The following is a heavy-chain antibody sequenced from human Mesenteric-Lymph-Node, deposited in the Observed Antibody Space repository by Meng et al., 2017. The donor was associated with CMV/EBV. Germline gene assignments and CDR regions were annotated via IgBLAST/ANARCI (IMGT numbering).Heavy chain of an antibody. V-gene: IGHV3-74*01. CDR3: ARVSFSGASPDY. D-gene: IGHD6-25*01. Sequence: GESLKISCAASGFTFSNYWMHWVRQAPGKGLVWVSRVNSDGSTTNYADSVKGRFIISRDNSKNTLYLQMNTLRAEDTAVYYCARVSFSGASPDYWGQGTLVTVSS. J-gene: IGHJ4*02. CDR2: VNSDGSTT. CDR1: GFTFSNYW.